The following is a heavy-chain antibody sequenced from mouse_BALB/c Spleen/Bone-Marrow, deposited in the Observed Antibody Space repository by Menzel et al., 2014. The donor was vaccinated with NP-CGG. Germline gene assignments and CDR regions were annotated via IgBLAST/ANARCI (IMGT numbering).Heavy chain of an antibody. Sequence: EVQLQQSGAELVKPGASVRLSCTASGFNIKDIYIHWMKQRPEQGLEWIGRIGPANGYTKFDPKFQDKATITADTSSNTANLQLGSLTSEDTAVYYCASSGTGGYFDCWGQGTTLTVSS. J-gene: IGHJ2*01. D-gene: IGHD3-3*01. CDR2: IGPANGYT. CDR1: GFNIKDIY. V-gene: IGHV14-3*02. CDR3: ASSGTGGYFDC.